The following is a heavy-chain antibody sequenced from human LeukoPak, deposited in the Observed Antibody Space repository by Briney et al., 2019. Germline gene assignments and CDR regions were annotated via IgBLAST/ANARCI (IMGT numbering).Heavy chain of an antibody. CDR1: GFTFSSYS. Sequence: GGSLRLSCAASGFTFSSYSMNWVRQAPGKGLEGVSSISSSSSYIYYADSVKGRFTISRDNAKNSLYLQMNSLRAEDTAVYYCARGSLITMVRGVMYYFDYWGQGTLVTVSS. CDR3: ARGSLITMVRGVMYYFDY. D-gene: IGHD3-10*01. V-gene: IGHV3-21*01. J-gene: IGHJ4*02. CDR2: ISSSSSYI.